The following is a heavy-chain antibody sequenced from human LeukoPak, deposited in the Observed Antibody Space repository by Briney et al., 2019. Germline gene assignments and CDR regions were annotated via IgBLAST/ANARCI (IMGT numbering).Heavy chain of an antibody. J-gene: IGHJ4*02. CDR2: ISGSGGST. Sequence: PGGSLRLSCAASGFTFSSYAMSWVRQAPGKGLEWVSAISGSGGSTYYADSVKGRFTISRDNSKNTLYLQMNSLRAEDTAVYYCAKDGGITIFGVVIPFEYWGQGTLVTVSS. V-gene: IGHV3-23*01. CDR1: GFTFSSYA. CDR3: AKDGGITIFGVVIPFEY. D-gene: IGHD3-3*01.